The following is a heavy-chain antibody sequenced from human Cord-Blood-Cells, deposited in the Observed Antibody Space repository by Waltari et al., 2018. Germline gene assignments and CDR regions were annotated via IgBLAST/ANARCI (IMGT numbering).Heavy chain of an antibody. CDR2: INPNSGGK. D-gene: IGHD1-26*01. CDR1: GYTFTGYY. J-gene: IGHJ3*02. Sequence: QVQLVQSRAEVTKPGASVKVSCKASGYTFTGYYMHWVRQAPGQGLEGMGWINPNSGGKNYEQKFKGGVTMTRDTSSSTAYMELSRLRSDDTAVYYCARDRGGGSYYDAFDIWGQGTMVTVSS. V-gene: IGHV1-2*02. CDR3: ARDRGGGSYYDAFDI.